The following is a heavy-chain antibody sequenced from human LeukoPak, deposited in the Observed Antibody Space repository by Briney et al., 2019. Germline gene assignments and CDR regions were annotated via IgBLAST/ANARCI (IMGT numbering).Heavy chain of an antibody. CDR3: ARRCCSSTSCFFDY. CDR2: IKQDGSEK. V-gene: IGHV3-7*01. CDR1: GFTFSNYW. J-gene: IGHJ4*02. D-gene: IGHD2-2*01. Sequence: PGGSLRLSCAASGFTFSNYWMSWVRQAPGKGLEWVANIKQDGSEKYYVDSVKGRFTISRDKAKNSLYLQMNSLRAEDTAVYYCARRCCSSTSCFFDYWGQGTLVTVSS.